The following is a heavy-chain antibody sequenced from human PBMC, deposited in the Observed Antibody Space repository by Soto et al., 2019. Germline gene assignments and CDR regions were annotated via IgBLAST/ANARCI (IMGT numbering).Heavy chain of an antibody. Sequence: GALVKVSCKASGGTFSSYAISWVRQAPGQGLEWMGGIIPIFGTANYAQKFQGRVTITADESTSTAYMELSSLRSEDTAVYYCARGFDGYSGYDYWGQGTLVTVSS. CDR2: IIPIFGTA. CDR3: ARGFDGYSGYDY. J-gene: IGHJ4*02. CDR1: GGTFSSYA. D-gene: IGHD5-12*01. V-gene: IGHV1-69*13.